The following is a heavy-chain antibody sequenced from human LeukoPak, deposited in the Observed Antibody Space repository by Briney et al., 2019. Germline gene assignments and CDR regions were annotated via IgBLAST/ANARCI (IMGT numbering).Heavy chain of an antibody. CDR1: GYSISSGYY. D-gene: IGHD1-7*01. V-gene: IGHV4-61*01. J-gene: IGHJ6*03. Sequence: SETLSLTCTVSGYSISSGYYWGWIRQPPGKGLEWIGYIYYSGSTNYNPSLKSRVTISVDTSKNQFSLKLSSVTAADTAVYYCARLGITGTTGRLDYYYMDVWGQGTTVTVSS. CDR2: IYYSGST. CDR3: ARLGITGTTGRLDYYYMDV.